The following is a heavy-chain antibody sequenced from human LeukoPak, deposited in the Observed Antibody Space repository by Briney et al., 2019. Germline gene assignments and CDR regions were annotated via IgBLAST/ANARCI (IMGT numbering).Heavy chain of an antibody. CDR2: ISSSSRSI. J-gene: IGHJ5*02. CDR1: GFTFSGYN. V-gene: IGHV3-21*01. Sequence: GGSLRLSCVASGFTFSGYNMDWVRQAPGKGLAWVSSISSSSRSIYYADSLKGRFTIARDNTKNSLYLQMNSLRVEDTAVYYCARERSGPAVRAHNWFDPWGQGTLVIVSS. CDR3: ARERSGPAVRAHNWFDP. D-gene: IGHD1-26*01.